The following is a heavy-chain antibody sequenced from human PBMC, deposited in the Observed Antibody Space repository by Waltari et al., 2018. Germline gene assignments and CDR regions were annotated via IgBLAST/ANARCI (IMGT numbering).Heavy chain of an antibody. CDR3: AKDPIVVVTAIFDY. CDR2: ISSSGSTI. Sequence: EVQLVESGGGLVQPGGSLRLSCAASGFTFSSYEMNWVRQAPGNGLEWVSYISSSGSTIYYADSVKGRFTISRDNAKNTLYLQMNSLRAEDTAVYYCAKDPIVVVTAIFDYWGQGTLVTVSS. V-gene: IGHV3-48*03. CDR1: GFTFSSYE. J-gene: IGHJ4*02. D-gene: IGHD2-21*02.